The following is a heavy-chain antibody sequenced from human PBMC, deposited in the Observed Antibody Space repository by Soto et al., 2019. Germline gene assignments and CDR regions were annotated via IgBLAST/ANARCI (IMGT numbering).Heavy chain of an antibody. Sequence: ASVKVSCKASGYTFTGYYMHWVRQAPGQGLEWMGWINPNSGGTNYAQKFQGWVTMTRATSISTAYMELSRLRSDDTAVYYCARKWGYDILTGYHSSYNWFDPWGQGTLVTVSS. CDR2: INPNSGGT. V-gene: IGHV1-2*04. J-gene: IGHJ5*02. CDR1: GYTFTGYY. CDR3: ARKWGYDILTGYHSSYNWFDP. D-gene: IGHD3-9*01.